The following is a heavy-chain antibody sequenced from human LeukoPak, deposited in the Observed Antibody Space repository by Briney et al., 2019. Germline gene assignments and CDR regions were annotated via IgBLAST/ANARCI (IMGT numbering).Heavy chain of an antibody. D-gene: IGHD6-13*01. Sequence: TGGSLRLSCAASGFTFSSYGMHWVRQAPGKGLEWVAFIRYDGSNKYYADSVKGRFTISRDNSKNTLYLQMNSLRAEDTAVYYCARGLLRYSSSWYLDYWGQGTLVTVSS. V-gene: IGHV3-30*02. J-gene: IGHJ4*02. CDR1: GFTFSSYG. CDR2: IRYDGSNK. CDR3: ARGLLRYSSSWYLDY.